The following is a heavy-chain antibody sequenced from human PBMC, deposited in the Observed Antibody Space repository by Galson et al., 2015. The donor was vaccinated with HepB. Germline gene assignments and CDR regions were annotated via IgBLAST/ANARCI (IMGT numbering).Heavy chain of an antibody. D-gene: IGHD2-2*01. J-gene: IGHJ4*02. CDR1: GFTFSSYA. Sequence: SLRLSCAASGFTFSSYAMSWVRQAPGKGLEWVSAISGSGGSTYYADSVKGRFTISRDNSKNTLYLQMNSLRAEDTAVYYCATQLVVPAAHDYWGQGTLVTVSS. CDR2: ISGSGGST. CDR3: ATQLVVPAAHDY. V-gene: IGHV3-23*01.